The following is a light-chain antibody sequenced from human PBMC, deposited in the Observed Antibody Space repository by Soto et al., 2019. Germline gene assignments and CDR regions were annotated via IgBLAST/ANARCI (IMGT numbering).Light chain of an antibody. CDR1: QSISSY. CDR3: QQSYRTPRT. CDR2: AAS. J-gene: IGKJ3*01. Sequence: DIQMTQSPSSLSASVGDRVTITCRASQSISSYLNWYQQKPRKAPKLLIYAASSLQSGVPSRFSGSGSGTDFTLTISRLQPEDFATYYCQQSYRTPRTFGPGTKVDIK. V-gene: IGKV1-39*01.